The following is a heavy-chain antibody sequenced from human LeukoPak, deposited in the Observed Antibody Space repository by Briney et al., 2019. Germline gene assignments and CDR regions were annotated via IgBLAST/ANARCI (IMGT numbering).Heavy chain of an antibody. CDR2: ISYDGSSK. J-gene: IGHJ5*02. CDR3: AKDSGFGELLGWFDP. V-gene: IGHV3-30*18. Sequence: GGSLRLSCAASGFTFSSYGMHWIRQAPGKGLEWVAVISYDGSSKYYADSVKGRFTISRDNSKNTLYLQMNSLRAEDTAVYYCAKDSGFGELLGWFDPWGQGTLVTVSS. D-gene: IGHD3-10*01. CDR1: GFTFSSYG.